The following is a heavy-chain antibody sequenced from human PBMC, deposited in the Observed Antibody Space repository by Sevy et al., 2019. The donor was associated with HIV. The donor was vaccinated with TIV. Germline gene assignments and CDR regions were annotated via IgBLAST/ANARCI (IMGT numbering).Heavy chain of an antibody. Sequence: GGSLRLSCAASGFTFSDSNMSWFRQAPGKGLEWVSYISSGGTIIYYADSVKGRFTISRDNAKNSLYLQMNSLRAEDTAVYYCARARYNYGSFYFDYWGQGTLVTVSS. D-gene: IGHD5-18*01. V-gene: IGHV3-11*01. CDR1: GFTFSDSN. J-gene: IGHJ4*02. CDR2: ISSGGTII. CDR3: ARARYNYGSFYFDY.